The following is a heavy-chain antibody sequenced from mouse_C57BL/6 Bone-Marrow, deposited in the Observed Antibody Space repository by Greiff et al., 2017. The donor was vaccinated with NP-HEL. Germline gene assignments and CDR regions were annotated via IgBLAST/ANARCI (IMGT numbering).Heavy chain of an antibody. CDR1: GYTFTDYY. CDR2: INPNNGGT. J-gene: IGHJ2*01. Sequence: EVKLQQSGPELVKPGASVKISCKASGYTFTDYYMNWVKQSHGKSLEWIGDINPNNGGTSYNQKFKGKATLTVDKSSSTAYMELRSLTSEDSAVYYCARGAGYYHDYWGQGTTLTVSS. CDR3: ARGAGYYHDY. V-gene: IGHV1-26*01.